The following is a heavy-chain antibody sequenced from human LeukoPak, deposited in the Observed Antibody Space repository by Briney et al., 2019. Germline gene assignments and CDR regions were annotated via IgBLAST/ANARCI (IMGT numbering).Heavy chain of an antibody. V-gene: IGHV3-23*01. J-gene: IGHJ4*02. D-gene: IGHD4-17*01. CDR2: ISGSGGST. CDR1: GFTFSSYA. CDR3: AKGIRDYGDYPDAFDY. Sequence: GSLRLSCAASGFTFSSYAMSWVRQAPGKGLEWVSAISGSGGSTYYADSEKGRFTISRDNSKNTLYLQMNSLRAEDTAVYYCAKGIRDYGDYPDAFDYWGQGTLVTVSS.